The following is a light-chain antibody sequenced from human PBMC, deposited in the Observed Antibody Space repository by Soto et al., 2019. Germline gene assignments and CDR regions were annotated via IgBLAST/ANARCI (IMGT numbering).Light chain of an antibody. CDR2: EGS. CDR3: CSYAGSSTYVV. CDR1: SSDVGSYNL. J-gene: IGLJ2*01. Sequence: QSALTQPASVSGSPGQSITISCTGTSSDVGSYNLVSWYQQHPGKAPKLMIYEGSKRPSGVSNRFSGSNSGNTASLTISGLQAEDGADYYCCSYAGSSTYVVFGGGTKLTVL. V-gene: IGLV2-23*01.